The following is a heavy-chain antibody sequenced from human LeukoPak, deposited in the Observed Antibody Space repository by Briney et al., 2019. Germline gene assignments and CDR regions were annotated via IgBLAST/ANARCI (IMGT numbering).Heavy chain of an antibody. CDR1: GGSISSGDYY. CDR2: IYYSGST. CDR3: ARLAVAPWYFDL. V-gene: IGHV4-30-4*01. Sequence: SQTLSLTCTVSGGSISSGDYYWSWIRQPPGKGLEWIGYIYYSGSTYYNPSLKSRVTISVDTSKNQFSLKLSSVTAADTAVYYCARLAVAPWYFDLWGRGTLVTVSS. J-gene: IGHJ2*01. D-gene: IGHD4-23*01.